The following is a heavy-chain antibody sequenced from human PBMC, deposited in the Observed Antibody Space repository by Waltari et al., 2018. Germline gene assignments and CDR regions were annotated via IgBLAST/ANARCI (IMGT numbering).Heavy chain of an antibody. Sequence: EVQLVESGGGLVQPGGSLRLSCAASGFTFSSYAMSWVRQAPGKGLGWVSAISGSGGSTYYADSVKGRFTISRDNSKNTLYLQMNSLRAEDTAVYYCAKDHPGYYDSSGYYPTPFDYWGQGTLVTVSS. J-gene: IGHJ4*02. D-gene: IGHD3-22*01. CDR3: AKDHPGYYDSSGYYPTPFDY. CDR2: ISGSGGST. V-gene: IGHV3-23*04. CDR1: GFTFSSYA.